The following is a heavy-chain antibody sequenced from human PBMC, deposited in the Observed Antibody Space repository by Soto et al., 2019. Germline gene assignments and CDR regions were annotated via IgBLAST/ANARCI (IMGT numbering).Heavy chain of an antibody. V-gene: IGHV3-7*03. Sequence: EVQLVESGGGLVQPGGSLRLSCAASGFTFSSYWMSWVRQAPGKGLEWVANIKQDGSEKYYVDSVKGRFTISRDNAKNSLYLQMNSLRAEDTAVYYCARWVGFGELYYCDYWGQGTLVTVSS. CDR3: ARWVGFGELYYCDY. J-gene: IGHJ4*02. D-gene: IGHD3-10*01. CDR1: GFTFSSYW. CDR2: IKQDGSEK.